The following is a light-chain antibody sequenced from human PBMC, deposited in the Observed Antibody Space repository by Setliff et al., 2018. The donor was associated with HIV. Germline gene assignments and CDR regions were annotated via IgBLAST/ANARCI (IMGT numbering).Light chain of an antibody. CDR3: HVWDNSSDHPGV. V-gene: IGLV3-21*04. CDR1: NIGSKN. Sequence: SYELTQPASVSVAPGKTARITCGGNNIGSKNVYWYQQKPGQAPVLVIYYNSDRPSGIPERFSGSNSGNTATLTISRVEAGDEADYYCHVWDNSSDHPGVFGGGTQRTVL. CDR2: YNS. J-gene: IGLJ2*01.